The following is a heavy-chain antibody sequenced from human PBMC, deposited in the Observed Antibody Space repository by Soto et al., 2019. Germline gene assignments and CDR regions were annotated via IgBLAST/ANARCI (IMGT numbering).Heavy chain of an antibody. D-gene: IGHD1-7*01. CDR1: GGTFSSYA. Sequence: QVQLVQSGAEVKKPGSSVKVSCKASGGTFSSYAISWVRQAPGQGLEWMGGTIPIFGTANYAQKFQGRVTITADESTSTAYMELSSLRSEDTAVYYCARESGELELPYYYYGMDVWDQGTTVTVSS. CDR2: TIPIFGTA. CDR3: ARESGELELPYYYYGMDV. V-gene: IGHV1-69*01. J-gene: IGHJ6*02.